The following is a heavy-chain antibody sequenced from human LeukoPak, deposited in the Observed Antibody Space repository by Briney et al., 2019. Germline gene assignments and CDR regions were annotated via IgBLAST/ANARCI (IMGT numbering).Heavy chain of an antibody. CDR1: GYTFTSYY. CDR3: ARDGSVVVAATAFDY. Sequence: ASVKVSCKASGYTFTSYYMHWVRQAPGQGLEWMGIINPSGGSTSYAQKFQGRVTMTRDTSTSTVYMELSSLRSEDTAVYYCARDGSVVVAATAFDYWGQGTLVTVSS. D-gene: IGHD2-15*01. V-gene: IGHV1-46*01. CDR2: INPSGGST. J-gene: IGHJ4*02.